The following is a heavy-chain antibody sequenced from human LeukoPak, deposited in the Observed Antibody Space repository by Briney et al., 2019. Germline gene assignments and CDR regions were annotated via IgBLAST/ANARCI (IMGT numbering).Heavy chain of an antibody. D-gene: IGHD4-17*01. CDR2: ISGDGDDT. CDR3: AKSVESAVTTNPYFDY. V-gene: IGHV3-43*02. CDR1: GFTFDDYA. J-gene: IGHJ4*02. Sequence: HPGGSLRLSCETSGFTFDDYAMHWVRQAPGKGLEWVSVISGDGDDTYYAESVKGRFTISRDNSKSTLYLQMNSLRAEDTAVYYCAKSVESAVTTNPYFDYWGQGILVTVSS.